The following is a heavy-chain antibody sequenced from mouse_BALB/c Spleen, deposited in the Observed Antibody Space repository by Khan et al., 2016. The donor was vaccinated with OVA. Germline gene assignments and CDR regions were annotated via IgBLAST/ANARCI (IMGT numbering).Heavy chain of an antibody. D-gene: IGHD1-1*01. V-gene: IGHV5-6*01. CDR1: GFTFSTYG. CDR3: ARLAYYYDSEGFAY. Sequence: EVELVESGGDLVEPGGSLTLSCAASGFTFSTYGMSWVRQTPDKRLEWVATISTGGHYTYYPDSVRGRFTISRDNAKNTLYLQMTSLKSEDTAMFYCARLAYYYDSEGFAYWGQGTLVTVSA. J-gene: IGHJ3*01. CDR2: ISTGGHYT.